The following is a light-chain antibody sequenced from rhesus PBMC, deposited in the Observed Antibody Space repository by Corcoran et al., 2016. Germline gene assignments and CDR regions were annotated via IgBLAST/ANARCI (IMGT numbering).Light chain of an antibody. V-gene: IGKV3-31*02. CDR2: GAS. J-gene: IGKJ4*01. Sequence: EIVMTQSPATLSLSPVERATLSCRASQSVSSYLAWYQQKPGQAPRLLIYGASSRATGIPDRCSGRGSGTDFTLTISSLEPEDVAVYYCQETSNLSTFGGGTKVELK. CDR3: QETSNLST. CDR1: QSVSSY.